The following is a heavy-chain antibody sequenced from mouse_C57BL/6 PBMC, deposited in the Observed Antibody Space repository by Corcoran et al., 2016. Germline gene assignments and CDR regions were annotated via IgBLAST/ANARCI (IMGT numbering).Heavy chain of an antibody. V-gene: IGHV9-3*01. Sequence: QIQLVQSGPELKKPGETVKISCKASGYTFTTYGMSWVKQAPGKGLKWMGWINTYSGVPTYADDFKGRFAFSLETSASTAYLQINNIKNEDTATYFCARLYDYDGSAMDYWGQGTSVTVSS. J-gene: IGHJ4*01. CDR3: ARLYDYDGSAMDY. CDR2: INTYSGVP. CDR1: GYTFTTYG. D-gene: IGHD2-4*01.